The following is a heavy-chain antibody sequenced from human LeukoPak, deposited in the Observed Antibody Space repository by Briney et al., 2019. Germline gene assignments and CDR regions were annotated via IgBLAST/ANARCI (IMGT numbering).Heavy chain of an antibody. CDR2: MNPNSGNT. Sequence: ASVKVSCKASGYTFTNHNIDWVRQATGQGPEWMGWMNPNSGNTGYAQKFQGRVTMTRSTSISTAYMELSSLRSEDTAVYYCASYQGGAGGDYGAFDYWGQGTLVTVSS. CDR1: GYTFTNHN. CDR3: ASYQGGAGGDYGAFDY. J-gene: IGHJ4*02. V-gene: IGHV1-8*01. D-gene: IGHD4-17*01.